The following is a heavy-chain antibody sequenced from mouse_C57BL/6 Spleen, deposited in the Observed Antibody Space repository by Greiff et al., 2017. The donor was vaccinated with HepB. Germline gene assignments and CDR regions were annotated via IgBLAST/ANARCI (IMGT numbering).Heavy chain of an antibody. Sequence: DVKLVESGGGLVQPGGSLKLSCAASGFTFSDYYMYWVRQTPEKRLEWVAYISNGGGSTYYPDTVKGRFTISRDNAKNTLYLQMSRLKSEDTAMYYCAKSVAYYAMDYWGQGTSVTVSS. CDR3: AKSVAYYAMDY. V-gene: IGHV5-12*01. CDR1: GFTFSDYY. D-gene: IGHD1-3*01. CDR2: ISNGGGST. J-gene: IGHJ4*01.